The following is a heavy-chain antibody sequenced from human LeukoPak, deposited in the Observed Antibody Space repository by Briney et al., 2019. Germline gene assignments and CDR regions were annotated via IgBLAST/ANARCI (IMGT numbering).Heavy chain of an antibody. V-gene: IGHV1-18*04. CDR3: ARHSGSGWQALGY. CDR2: TSYNGNT. Sequence: GSVKVSCMASGYTFSNYGISWVRQAPGLGLEWMGWTSYNGNTNYAQKFQDRVTMTTDTSTTTAYKELRSLESDDTAVYYCARHSGSGWQALGYWGQGPLVTVSS. CDR1: GYTFSNYG. J-gene: IGHJ4*02. D-gene: IGHD6-19*01.